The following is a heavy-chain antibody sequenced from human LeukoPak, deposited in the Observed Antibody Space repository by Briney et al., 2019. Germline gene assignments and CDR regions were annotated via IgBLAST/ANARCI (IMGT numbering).Heavy chain of an antibody. CDR3: ARQGLEMTTIAHFDF. V-gene: IGHV4-59*08. Sequence: SETLSLTCAVYGGSFSGYYWSWIRQPPGKGLEWIGYIYYSGSTNYSPSLKSRVTMSVDTSKNQFSLTLSSVTAADTAVYYCARQGLEMTTIAHFDFWGQGTLVTVSS. D-gene: IGHD5-24*01. CDR1: GGSFSGYY. CDR2: IYYSGST. J-gene: IGHJ4*02.